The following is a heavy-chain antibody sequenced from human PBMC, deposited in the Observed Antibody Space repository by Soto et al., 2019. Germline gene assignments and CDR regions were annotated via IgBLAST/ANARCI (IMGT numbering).Heavy chain of an antibody. D-gene: IGHD3-16*02. CDR1: GGSISSGVYY. J-gene: IGHJ4*02. Sequence: PSETLSLTCTVSGGSISSGVYYWSWIRQHPGKGLEWIGYIYYSGSTYYNPSLKSRVTISVDTSKNQFSLKLSSVTAADTAVYYCANGLYRGRFDYWGQGTLVTVSS. V-gene: IGHV4-31*03. CDR3: ANGLYRGRFDY. CDR2: IYYSGST.